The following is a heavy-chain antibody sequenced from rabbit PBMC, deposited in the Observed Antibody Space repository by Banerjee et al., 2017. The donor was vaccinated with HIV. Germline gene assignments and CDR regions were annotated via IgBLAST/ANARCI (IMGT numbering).Heavy chain of an antibody. D-gene: IGHD2-1*01. CDR2: VYTGSSGSI. J-gene: IGHJ4*01. CDR3: ARDGYGDSYYFNL. Sequence: QSLEESGGDLVKPGASLTLTCTASGFDLSSYYHICWVRQAPGKGLEWIACVYTGSSGSIYYANWAKGRFTISKTSSTTVTLHMTSLTAADTATYFCARDGYGDSYYFNLWGPGTLVTVS. CDR1: GFDLSSYYH. V-gene: IGHV1S40*01.